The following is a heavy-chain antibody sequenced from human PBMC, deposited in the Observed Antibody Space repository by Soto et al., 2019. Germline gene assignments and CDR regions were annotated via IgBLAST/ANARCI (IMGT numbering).Heavy chain of an antibody. V-gene: IGHV3-48*02. CDR1: GFTLSDYS. D-gene: IGHD1-7*01. Sequence: EVQLVESGGGLVQPGGSLELSCAASGFTLSDYSMNWVRQAPGKGLEWISYISPKTGNTYYADSVTGRFVISRDKAKNPVSLQMNSLREEDTAVYYCARSNYAYDYLGQGTLGSVSS. CDR3: ARSNYAYDY. J-gene: IGHJ4*02. CDR2: ISPKTGNT.